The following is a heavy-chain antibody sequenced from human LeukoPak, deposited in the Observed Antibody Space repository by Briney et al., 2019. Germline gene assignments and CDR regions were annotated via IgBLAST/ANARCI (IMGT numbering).Heavy chain of an antibody. V-gene: IGHV3-53*04. J-gene: IGHJ4*02. Sequence: GGSLRLSCAASGFTVSSNYMSLVRQAPGKGLEWASVIYDNVDAYSADSVKGRFTISRHNSKNTLYLQMDSLRPEDTAVYYCAGGSRRDGYDYWGQGTLVTVSS. CDR1: GFTVSSNY. CDR3: AGGSRRDGYDY. D-gene: IGHD5-24*01. CDR2: IYDNVDA.